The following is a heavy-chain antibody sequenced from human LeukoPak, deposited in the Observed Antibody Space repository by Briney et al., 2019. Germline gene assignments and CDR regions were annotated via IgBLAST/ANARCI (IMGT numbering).Heavy chain of an antibody. V-gene: IGHV6-1*01. Sequence: SQTLSLTCAISGDSVSSNSAAWNWIRQSPSRDLEWLGRTYYRSKWFNDYAVSVKGRITINPDTSENQFSLQLNSVTPEDTAVYYCASNYYDSSGYYYTDYWGQGTLVTVSS. J-gene: IGHJ4*02. CDR1: GDSVSSNSAA. CDR2: TYYRSKWFN. D-gene: IGHD3-22*01. CDR3: ASNYYDSSGYYYTDY.